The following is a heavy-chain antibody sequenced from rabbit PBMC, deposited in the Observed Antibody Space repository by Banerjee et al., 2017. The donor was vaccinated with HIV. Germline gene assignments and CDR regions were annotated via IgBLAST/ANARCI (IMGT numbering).Heavy chain of an antibody. CDR1: GFTLSSYW. J-gene: IGHJ4*01. Sequence: QSLQESGGGLFQPGGSLALTCKASGFTLSSYWMWWVRQAPGKGLEWIACIGAGSSGTTYYASWAKGRFTISKTSSTTVTLQITSLTAADTATYFCARGWTGTGVTGLDLWGPGTLVTVS. D-gene: IGHD7-1*01. CDR2: IGAGSSGTT. V-gene: IGHV1S40*01. CDR3: ARGWTGTGVTGLDL.